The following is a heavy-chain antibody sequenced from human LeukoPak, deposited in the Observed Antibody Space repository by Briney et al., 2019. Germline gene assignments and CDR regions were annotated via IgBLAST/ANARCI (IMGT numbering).Heavy chain of an antibody. D-gene: IGHD2-2*01. Sequence: ASVKVSCKASGYTFTDYYMHWVRQAPGQGLEWMGWINPNSGGTYSAQKFQGWVTMTRDTSISTAYMELSRLTSDGTAVYYCARANALHCSSTSCLFDYWGQGTLVTVSS. J-gene: IGHJ4*02. V-gene: IGHV1-2*04. CDR1: GYTFTDYY. CDR3: ARANALHCSSTSCLFDY. CDR2: INPNSGGT.